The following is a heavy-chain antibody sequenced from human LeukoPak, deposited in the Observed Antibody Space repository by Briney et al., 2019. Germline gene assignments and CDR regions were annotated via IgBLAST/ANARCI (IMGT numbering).Heavy chain of an antibody. CDR3: ARDYGDYSYYFDY. J-gene: IGHJ4*02. V-gene: IGHV3-74*01. D-gene: IGHD4-17*01. Sequence: GGSLRLSCAASGFTFSSYWMHWVRHAPGKGLVWVSRINSDGSSTSYADSVKGRFTISRDNAKNALYLQMNSLRAEDTAVYYCARDYGDYSYYFDYWGQGTLVTVSS. CDR2: INSDGSST. CDR1: GFTFSSYW.